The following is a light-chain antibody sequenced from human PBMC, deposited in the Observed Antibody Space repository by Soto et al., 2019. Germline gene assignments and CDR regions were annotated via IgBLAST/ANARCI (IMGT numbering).Light chain of an antibody. Sequence: DIQMTQSPSSLSASVGDRVTITCRASQSISSYLNWYQQKPGKASNLLIYAASTLQSGVPSRFSGSGSGTDFTLTIRSLQPEDFATYYCQQSYTTPLTFGGGTKVEIK. CDR1: QSISSY. J-gene: IGKJ4*01. CDR3: QQSYTTPLT. CDR2: AAS. V-gene: IGKV1-39*01.